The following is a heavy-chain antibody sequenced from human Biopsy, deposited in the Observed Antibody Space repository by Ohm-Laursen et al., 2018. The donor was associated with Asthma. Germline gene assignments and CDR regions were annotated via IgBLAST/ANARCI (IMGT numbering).Heavy chain of an antibody. CDR1: SGSGGYMRSGNYY. D-gene: IGHD6-13*01. J-gene: IGHJ6*02. V-gene: IGHV4-39*01. Sequence: SQTLSLTCSLSSGSGGYMRSGNYYWGRIRQPPGKGLEWIGSIYYSGTTYYNPSLESRVTVSADTSKNQFSLKLTSVTAADTAVYYCVRGSSSRHHGPFHYYYGLDVWGQGTTATVSS. CDR3: VRGSSSRHHGPFHYYYGLDV. CDR2: IYYSGTT.